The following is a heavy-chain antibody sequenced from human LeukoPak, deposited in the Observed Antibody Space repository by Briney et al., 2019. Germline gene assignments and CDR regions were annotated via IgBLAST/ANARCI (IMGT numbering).Heavy chain of an antibody. V-gene: IGHV4-34*01. CDR3: ASLIVVVPAANRYYYGMDV. Sequence: SETLSLTCAVYGGSFSGYYWSWIRQPPGKGLEWIGEINHSGSTNYNPSLKSRVTISVDTSKIQFSLKLSSVTAADTAVYYCASLIVVVPAANRYYYGMDVWGQGTTVTVSS. J-gene: IGHJ6*02. CDR2: INHSGST. CDR1: GGSFSGYY. D-gene: IGHD2-2*01.